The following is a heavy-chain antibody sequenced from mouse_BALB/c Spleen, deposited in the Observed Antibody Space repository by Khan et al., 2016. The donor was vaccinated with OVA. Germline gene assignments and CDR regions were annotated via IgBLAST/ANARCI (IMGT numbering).Heavy chain of an antibody. CDR2: ISPGSGNT. D-gene: IGHD3-1*01. Sequence: QLKQSGTELARPGASVKLSCKASGYIFIDYNINWVKQRTGQGLEWIGEISPGSGNTYYNEKFKGKATLTADKSSSTAYMQLSSLTSEDSAVYFCAREWGYWFPYWGQGTLITVSA. CDR3: AREWGYWFPY. CDR1: GYIFIDYN. V-gene: IGHV1-77*01. J-gene: IGHJ3*01.